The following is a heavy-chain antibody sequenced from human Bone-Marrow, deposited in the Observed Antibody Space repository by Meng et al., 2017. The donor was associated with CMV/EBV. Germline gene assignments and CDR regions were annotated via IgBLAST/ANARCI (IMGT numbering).Heavy chain of an antibody. J-gene: IGHJ6*02. Sequence: GESLKISCAASGFTFSNYAMHWVRQAPGKGLEYVSGISSSERVAYYGDSVKGRFTISRDNSKNSLYLQMNSLRAEDTAVYYCARDEGDYIPNYYYGMDVWGQGTTVTVSS. CDR2: ISSSERVA. V-gene: IGHV3-64*02. CDR1: GFTFSNYA. D-gene: IGHD4-17*01. CDR3: ARDEGDYIPNYYYGMDV.